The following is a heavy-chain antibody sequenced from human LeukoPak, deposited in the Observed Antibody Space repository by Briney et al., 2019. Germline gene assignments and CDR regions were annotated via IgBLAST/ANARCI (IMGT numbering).Heavy chain of an antibody. CDR3: ARAGPLYTGAYLAY. Sequence: ASVKVSCKASGYTFTGYYLHWVRQAREQGLEWVGWINPSSGDTTYAQNFQGRITLTLDTSLTNAYMELSSLRSDDTAVYYCARAGPLYTGAYLAYWGQGTLVTVSS. CDR2: INPSSGDT. J-gene: IGHJ4*02. D-gene: IGHD1-26*01. CDR1: GYTFTGYY. V-gene: IGHV1-2*02.